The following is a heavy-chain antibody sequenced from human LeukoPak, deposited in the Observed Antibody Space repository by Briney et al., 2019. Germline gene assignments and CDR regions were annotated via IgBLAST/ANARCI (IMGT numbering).Heavy chain of an antibody. CDR3: ARDTVRDGYKGGSY. CDR2: IYTSGST. CDR1: GGSISSGSYY. J-gene: IGHJ4*02. V-gene: IGHV4-61*02. Sequence: SETLYLTCTVSGGSISSGSYYWSWIRQPAGKGLEWIGRIYTSGSTNYNPSLKSRVTISVDTSKNQFSLKLSSVTAADTAVYYCARDTVRDGYKGGSYWGQGTLVTVSS. D-gene: IGHD5-24*01.